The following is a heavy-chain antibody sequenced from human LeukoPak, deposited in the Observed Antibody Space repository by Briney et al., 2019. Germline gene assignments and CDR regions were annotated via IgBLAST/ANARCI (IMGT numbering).Heavy chain of an antibody. CDR2: IYYSGST. V-gene: IGHV4-39*01. D-gene: IGHD2-2*01. Sequence: SETLSLTCTVSGGSISSSSYYWGWIRQPPGKGLEWIGSIYYSGSTYYNPSLKSRVTISVDTSKNQFSLKLSSVTAADTAVYYSARHEGHIVVVPAAKAPDYYYYMDVWGKGTTVTVSS. J-gene: IGHJ6*03. CDR3: ARHEGHIVVVPAAKAPDYYYYMDV. CDR1: GGSISSSSYY.